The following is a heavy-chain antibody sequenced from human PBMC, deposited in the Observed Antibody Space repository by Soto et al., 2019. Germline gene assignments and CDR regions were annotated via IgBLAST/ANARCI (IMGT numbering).Heavy chain of an antibody. CDR3: AKQVRDGTSSPYIFDY. Sequence: EVQLLESGGGSVQPGGSLRLSCAASGFTFSNYAMSWVRQAPGKGLEWVSAISAAANTYYANSVKGRFTISRDNSKNTLSLQMDSLRAEDTAVYYCAKQVRDGTSSPYIFDYWGQGSLVTVSS. J-gene: IGHJ4*02. CDR2: ISAAANT. D-gene: IGHD6-6*01. CDR1: GFTFSNYA. V-gene: IGHV3-23*01.